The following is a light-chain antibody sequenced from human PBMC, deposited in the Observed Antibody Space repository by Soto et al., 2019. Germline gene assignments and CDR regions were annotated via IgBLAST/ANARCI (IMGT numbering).Light chain of an antibody. CDR1: SSDVGGYNY. CDR2: EVT. J-gene: IGLJ2*01. CDR3: SSYTGNYIVV. Sequence: QSALTQPPSASGSPGQSVTISCTGTSSDVGGYNYVSWYQHHPGKVPKLIIYEVTKRPSGVPGRFSGSKSGNTASLTVSGLQAEDEAEYYCSSYTGNYIVVLCGGTKVTVL. V-gene: IGLV2-8*01.